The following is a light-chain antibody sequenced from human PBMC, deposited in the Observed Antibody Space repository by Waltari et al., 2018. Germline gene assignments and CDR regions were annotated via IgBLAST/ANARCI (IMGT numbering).Light chain of an antibody. CDR1: QSVLYSSSNKNY. CDR3: QQNYRSPHT. J-gene: IGKJ2*01. CDR2: WAS. Sequence: DIVMTQSPDSLAVSLGERATLNCKSSQSVLYSSSNKNYLVWYQQKPGQPPKLLIYWASTRVSGVPDRLSGSGSGTDFTLTISSLQAEDVAVYYCQQNYRSPHTFGQGTKVEIK. V-gene: IGKV4-1*01.